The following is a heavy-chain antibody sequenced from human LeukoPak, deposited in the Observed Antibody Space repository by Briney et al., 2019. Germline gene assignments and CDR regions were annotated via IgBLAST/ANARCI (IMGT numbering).Heavy chain of an antibody. V-gene: IGHV4-31*03. Sequence: PSETLSLTCTVSGGSISSGGYYWSWIRQHPGKGLEWIGYIYYSGSTYYNPSLKSRVTISVDTSKNQFSLKLSSVTAADTAVYYCARGGDYYDSSGYYYWGQGTLVTVSS. CDR3: ARGGDYYDSSGYYY. CDR2: IYYSGST. CDR1: GGSISSGGYY. J-gene: IGHJ4*02. D-gene: IGHD3-22*01.